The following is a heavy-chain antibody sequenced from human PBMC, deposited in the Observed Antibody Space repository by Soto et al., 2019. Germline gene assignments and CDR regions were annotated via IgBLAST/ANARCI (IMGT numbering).Heavy chain of an antibody. V-gene: IGHV1-24*01. Sequence: ASVKVSCKVSGYTLTELSMHWVRQAPGKGLEWMGGFDPEDGETIYAQKFQGRVTMTEDTSTDTAYMELSSLRSEDTAVYYCATAKIRDYGDDFPLDYWGQGTLVTVSS. CDR1: GYTLTELS. D-gene: IGHD4-17*01. J-gene: IGHJ4*02. CDR3: ATAKIRDYGDDFPLDY. CDR2: FDPEDGET.